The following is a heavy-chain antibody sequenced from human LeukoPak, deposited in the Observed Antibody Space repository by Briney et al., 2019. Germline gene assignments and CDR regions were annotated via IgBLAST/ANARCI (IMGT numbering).Heavy chain of an antibody. CDR3: ARDIVGATFYYFDY. CDR2: IIPIFGTA. CDR1: GYTFTGYY. V-gene: IGHV1-69*13. D-gene: IGHD1-26*01. J-gene: IGHJ4*02. Sequence: SVKVSCKASGYTFTGYYMHWVRQAPGQGLEWMGGIIPIFGTANYAQKFQGRVTITADESTSTAYMELSSLGSEDTAVYYCARDIVGATFYYFDYWGQGTLVTVSS.